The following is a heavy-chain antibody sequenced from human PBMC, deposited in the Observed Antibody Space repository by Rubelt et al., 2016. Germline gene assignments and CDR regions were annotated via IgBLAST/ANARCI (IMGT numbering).Heavy chain of an antibody. CDR2: ISGSGGRP. D-gene: IGHD3-10*01. CDR1: GFTFSNYA. J-gene: IGHJ6*02. CDR3: AKTVGEYYYYYGMDV. V-gene: IGHV3-23*01. Sequence: GGSLRLSCAASGFTFSNYAMTWVRQAPGKGLEWASSISGSGGRPDYADSVKVRFTISRDNSENTLDLQMNSLRADDTAVYYCAKTVGEYYYYYGMDVWGQGTTVTVSS.